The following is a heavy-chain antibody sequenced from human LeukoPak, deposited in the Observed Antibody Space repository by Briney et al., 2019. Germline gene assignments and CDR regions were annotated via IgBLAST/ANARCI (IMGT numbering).Heavy chain of an antibody. V-gene: IGHV3-49*04. CDR3: TRDAEYGDYLGDT. Sequence: GRSLRLSCTASGYTLGDYAMRWVRRAPARGVEWVGFIRSKAYGGTTEYAQSVKGRFTIARDDSKSIAYLQMNSLKTEDTAVYYCTRDAEYGDYLGDTWGQGTMVTVSS. J-gene: IGHJ3*02. D-gene: IGHD4-17*01. CDR1: GYTLGDYA. CDR2: IRSKAYGGTT.